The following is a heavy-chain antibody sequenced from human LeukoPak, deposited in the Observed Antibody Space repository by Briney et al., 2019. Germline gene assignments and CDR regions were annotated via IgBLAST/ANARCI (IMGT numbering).Heavy chain of an antibody. CDR3: AASGSRWMNYFDY. CDR1: GFAVSSNC. D-gene: IGHD3-10*01. V-gene: IGHV3-66*01. CDR2: IYSGGST. Sequence: GGSLRLSCAASGFAVSSNCMRWVRQAPGKGLEWVSVIYSGGSTYYADSVKGRFTISRDNSKNTLYLQMNSLRAEDTAVYYCAASGSRWMNYFDYWGQGTLVTVSS. J-gene: IGHJ4*02.